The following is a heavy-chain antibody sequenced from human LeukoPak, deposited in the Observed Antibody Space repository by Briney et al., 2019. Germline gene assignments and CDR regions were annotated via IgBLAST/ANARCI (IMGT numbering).Heavy chain of an antibody. J-gene: IGHJ4*02. CDR3: AKDYKRGYSYGYLDY. D-gene: IGHD5-18*01. CDR2: ISDSGGST. Sequence: TGGSLRLSCAASGFTFSSYAMSWVRQAPGKGLEWVSVISDSGGSTYYADSVKGRFTISRDNSKNTLYLQMNSLRAEDTAVYYCAKDYKRGYSYGYLDYWGQGTLVTASS. V-gene: IGHV3-23*01. CDR1: GFTFSSYA.